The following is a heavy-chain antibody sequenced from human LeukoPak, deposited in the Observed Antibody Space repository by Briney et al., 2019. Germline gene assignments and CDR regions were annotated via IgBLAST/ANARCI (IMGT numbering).Heavy chain of an antibody. CDR3: ARDLLGYSSSWYGGMGYYYYYGMDV. CDR1: GFTFSSYA. Sequence: PGRSLRLSCAASGFTFSSYAMHWVRQAPGKGLEWVAVISYDGSNKYYADSVKGRFTISRDNSKNTLYLQMSSLRAEDTAVYYCARDLLGYSSSWYGGMGYYYYYGMDVWGQGTTVTVSS. J-gene: IGHJ6*02. CDR2: ISYDGSNK. D-gene: IGHD6-13*01. V-gene: IGHV3-30-3*01.